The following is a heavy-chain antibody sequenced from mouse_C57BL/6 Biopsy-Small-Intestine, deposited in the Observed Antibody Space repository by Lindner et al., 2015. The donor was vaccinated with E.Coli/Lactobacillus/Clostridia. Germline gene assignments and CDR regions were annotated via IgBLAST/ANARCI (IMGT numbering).Heavy chain of an antibody. Sequence: SVKVSCKASGYTFNNHDISWVRQAPGQGLEWMGRIRVNNGNTDYAQKFQDRVTLTTDTSTTTAYMELRRLTSDDTAVYYCARQGGVLVPAAMAAQINWFDPWGQGTLVTVSS. J-gene: IGHJ4*01. CDR1: GYTFNNHD. V-gene: IGHV1-81*01. CDR2: IRVNNGNT. D-gene: IGHD4-1*02. CDR3: ARQGGVLVPAAMAAQINWFDP.